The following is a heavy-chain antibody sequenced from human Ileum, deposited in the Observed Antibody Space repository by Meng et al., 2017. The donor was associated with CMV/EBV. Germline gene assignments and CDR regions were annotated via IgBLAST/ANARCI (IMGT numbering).Heavy chain of an antibody. J-gene: IGHJ4*02. CDR2: ISGSGAGT. D-gene: IGHD4-11*01. V-gene: IGHV3-23*01. CDR3: AKATDFDY. Sequence: GESLKISCAASGFTFSNYAINWVRQAPGKGLEWVSAISGSGAGTYYADSVKGRFTIYRDNSKNTLWLQMYSLRAEDTAVYYCAKATDFDYWGQGTLVTVSS. CDR1: GFTFSNYA.